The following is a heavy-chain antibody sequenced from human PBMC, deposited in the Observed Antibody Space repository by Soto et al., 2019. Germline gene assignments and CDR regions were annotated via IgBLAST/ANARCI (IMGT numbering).Heavy chain of an antibody. Sequence: PGGSLRLSCADSGFTFSRYEMNWARQAPGKGLEWVSYISSSSSTLYYADSVKGRFIISRDNAKNSLYLQMNSLRAEDTAVYYCARGGSGSYFWYFDLWGRGTLVTVSS. CDR1: GFTFSRYE. J-gene: IGHJ2*01. D-gene: IGHD1-26*01. V-gene: IGHV3-48*03. CDR3: ARGGSGSYFWYFDL. CDR2: ISSSSSTL.